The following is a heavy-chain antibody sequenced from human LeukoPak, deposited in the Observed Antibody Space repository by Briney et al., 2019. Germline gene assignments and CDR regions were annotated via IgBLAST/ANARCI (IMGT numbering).Heavy chain of an antibody. CDR3: ARGCCSSTSCRLPFDP. Sequence: SETLSLTCAVYGGSFSGYYWRWIRQPPGKGLEWIGEINHSGSTNYNPSLKSRVTISVDTPKNQFSLKLSSVTAADTAVYYCARGCCSSTSCRLPFDPWGQGTLVTVSS. CDR2: INHSGST. J-gene: IGHJ5*02. CDR1: GGSFSGYY. V-gene: IGHV4-34*01. D-gene: IGHD2-2*01.